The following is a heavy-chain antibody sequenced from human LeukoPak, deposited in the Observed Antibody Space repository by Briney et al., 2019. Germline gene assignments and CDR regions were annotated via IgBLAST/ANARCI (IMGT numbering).Heavy chain of an antibody. J-gene: IGHJ4*02. D-gene: IGHD4-23*01. Sequence: GGSLRLSCAASGFTFRSYWMSWVRQAPGKGLEWVANIKQDGSEKYYVDSVKDRFTISRDNAKNSLYLQMNSLRAEDTAVYYCARGSNSAFDYWGQGTLVTVSS. CDR2: IKQDGSEK. V-gene: IGHV3-7*01. CDR3: ARGSNSAFDY. CDR1: GFTFRSYW.